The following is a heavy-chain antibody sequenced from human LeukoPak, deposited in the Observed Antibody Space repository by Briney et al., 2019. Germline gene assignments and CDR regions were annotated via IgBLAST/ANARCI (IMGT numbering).Heavy chain of an antibody. CDR1: GFTFSSYA. Sequence: GGSLRLSCAAPGFTFSSYAMHWVRQAPGKGLEWVAVISYDGSNKYYADSVKGRFTISRDNSKNTLYLQMNSLRAEDTAVYYCARDITMVRGVIQYYYYYGMDVWGQGTTVTVSS. CDR2: ISYDGSNK. J-gene: IGHJ6*02. D-gene: IGHD3-10*01. V-gene: IGHV3-30-3*01. CDR3: ARDITMVRGVIQYYYYYGMDV.